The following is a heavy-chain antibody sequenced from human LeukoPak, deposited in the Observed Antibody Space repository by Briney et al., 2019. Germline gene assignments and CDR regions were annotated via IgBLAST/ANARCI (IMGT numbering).Heavy chain of an antibody. J-gene: IGHJ3*01. CDR2: ISYDGSNK. D-gene: IGHD2-2*02. V-gene: IGHV3-30*03. CDR3: ARDCCTTTNCHNAFDV. Sequence: GGSLRLSCAASGFTFSNYGMHWVRQAPGKGLEWVAVISYDGSNKYYADSVKGRFTISRDNSKNTLYLQMNSLRAEDTAVYYCARDCCTTTNCHNAFDVWGQGTRVTVSS. CDR1: GFTFSNYG.